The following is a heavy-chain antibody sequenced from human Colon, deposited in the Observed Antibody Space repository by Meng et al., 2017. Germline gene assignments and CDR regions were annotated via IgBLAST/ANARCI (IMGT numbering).Heavy chain of an antibody. CDR3: AGDSSGYNWLDP. D-gene: IGHD6-19*01. CDR2: IYYSGTT. J-gene: IGHJ5*02. CDR1: CGSTSNTY. Sequence: SRPGLDKLSAPLTLHCTGSCGSTSNTYWSWSRQPPGKGLEWIGYIYYSGTTNYNPSLKSRVTISIDTSKNQFSMKLNSVTAADTAVYYCAGDSSGYNWLDPWGQGTLVTVSS. V-gene: IGHV4-59*01.